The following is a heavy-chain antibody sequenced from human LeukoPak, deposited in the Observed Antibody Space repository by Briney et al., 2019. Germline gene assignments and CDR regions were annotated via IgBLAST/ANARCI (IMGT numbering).Heavy chain of an antibody. CDR3: AKDRSGGGMATITLFDY. J-gene: IGHJ4*02. CDR2: ISGSGGST. D-gene: IGHD5-24*01. V-gene: IGHV3-23*01. Sequence: GGSLRLSCAASGFTFSSYAMSWVRQAPGKGLEWVSAISGSGGSTYYADSVKGRFTISRDNSKNTLYLQMNSLRAEDTAVYYCAKDRSGGGMATITLFDYWGQGTLVTVSS. CDR1: GFTFSSYA.